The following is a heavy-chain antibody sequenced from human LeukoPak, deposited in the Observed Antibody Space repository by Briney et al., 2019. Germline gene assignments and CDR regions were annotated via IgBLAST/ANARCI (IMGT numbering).Heavy chain of an antibody. CDR3: GRETPSELFDY. CDR2: ISSSGSTI. CDR1: GFTFSSYE. J-gene: IGHJ4*02. Sequence: RGSLRLSCAASGFTFSSYEMNWVRQAPGKGLEWVSYISSSGSTIYYADSVKGRFTISRDNAKNSLYLQMNSLRAEDTAVYYCGRETPSELFDYWGQGALVADPS. V-gene: IGHV3-48*03. D-gene: IGHD1-26*01.